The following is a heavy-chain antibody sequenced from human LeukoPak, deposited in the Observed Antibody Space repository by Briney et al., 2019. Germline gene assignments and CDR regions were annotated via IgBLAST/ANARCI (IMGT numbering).Heavy chain of an antibody. Sequence: SVKVSCKASGGTFSSYAISWVRQAPGQGLEWMGGIIPIFGTANYAQKFQGRVTITADESTSTAYMELSSLRSEDTAVYYCARDHSNYYDSSGYLVYWGQGTLVTVSP. CDR3: ARDHSNYYDSSGYLVY. D-gene: IGHD3-22*01. J-gene: IGHJ4*02. V-gene: IGHV1-69*13. CDR1: GGTFSSYA. CDR2: IIPIFGTA.